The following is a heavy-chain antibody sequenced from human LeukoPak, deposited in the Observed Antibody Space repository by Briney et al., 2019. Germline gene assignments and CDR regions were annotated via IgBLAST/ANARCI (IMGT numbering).Heavy chain of an antibody. CDR3: ARDQGIAAAGSGFFNGMDV. J-gene: IGHJ6*02. CDR1: GFTFDDYA. D-gene: IGHD6-13*01. Sequence: SGGSLRLSCAASGFTFDDYAMHWVRQAPGKGLEWVSGISWNSGSIGYADSVKGRFTISRDNAKNSLYLQMNSLRAEDTAVYHCARDQGIAAAGSGFFNGMDVWGQGTTVSVSS. V-gene: IGHV3-9*01. CDR2: ISWNSGSI.